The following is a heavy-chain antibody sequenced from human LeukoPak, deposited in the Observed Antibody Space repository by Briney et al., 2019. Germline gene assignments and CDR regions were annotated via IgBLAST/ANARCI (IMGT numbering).Heavy chain of an antibody. CDR1: GFTFSNFG. CDR3: AKEGGSSGLKYYYYYYMDV. V-gene: IGHV3-23*01. D-gene: IGHD3-22*01. CDR2: ISGSGESI. Sequence: PGGTLRLSCAASGFTFSNFGMIWVRQAPGKGLEWVSAISGSGESIYYADSVKGRFIISRDNSKNTLFLQMRSLRAEDTAVYYCAKEGGSSGLKYYYYYYMDVWGKGTTVTISS. J-gene: IGHJ6*03.